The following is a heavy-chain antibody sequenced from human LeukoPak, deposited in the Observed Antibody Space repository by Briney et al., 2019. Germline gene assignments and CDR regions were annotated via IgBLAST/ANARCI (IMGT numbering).Heavy chain of an antibody. J-gene: IGHJ4*02. D-gene: IGHD3-10*01. CDR2: MKGDGSEK. Sequence: GGSLRLSCVASGFTFSAYWMTWVRQAPGKGLEWVANMKGDGSEKHYVDSVKGRFTISRDNAKSSLYLQMNSLRAEDTAVYYCARDRIRYGSGSYYNSHYFDYWGQGTLVTVSS. V-gene: IGHV3-7*01. CDR3: ARDRIRYGSGSYYNSHYFDY. CDR1: GFTFSAYW.